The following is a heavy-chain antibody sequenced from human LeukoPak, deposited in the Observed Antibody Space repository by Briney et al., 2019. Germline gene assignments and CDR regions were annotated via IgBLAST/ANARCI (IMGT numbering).Heavy chain of an antibody. CDR2: IYYSGST. Sequence: SETLSLTCTVSGGSISSSSYYWGWIRQPPGKGLEWIGSIYYSGSTYYNPSLKSRVTISVDTSKNQFSLKLSSVTAADTAVYYCASAGSSSWYHDYWGQGTLVTVSS. CDR3: ASAGSSSWYHDY. D-gene: IGHD6-13*01. V-gene: IGHV4-39*07. J-gene: IGHJ4*02. CDR1: GGSISSSSYY.